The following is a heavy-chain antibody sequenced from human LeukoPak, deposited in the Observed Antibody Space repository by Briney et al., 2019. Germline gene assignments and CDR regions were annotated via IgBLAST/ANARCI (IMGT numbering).Heavy chain of an antibody. J-gene: IGHJ6*03. CDR3: ARGKKITVVRGVIRNYYYYMDV. D-gene: IGHD3-10*01. Sequence: SETLSLTCAVYGGSFSGYYWSWIRQPPGKGLEWIGVINHSGSTNYNPSPKSRVTISVDTSKNQFSLKLSSVAAADTAVYYCARGKKITVVRGVIRNYYYYMDVWGKGTTVTVSS. CDR1: GGSFSGYY. CDR2: INHSGST. V-gene: IGHV4-34*01.